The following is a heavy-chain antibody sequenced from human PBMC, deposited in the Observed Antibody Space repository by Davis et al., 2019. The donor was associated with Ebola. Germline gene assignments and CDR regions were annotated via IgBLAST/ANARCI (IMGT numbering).Heavy chain of an antibody. Sequence: AASVKVSCKAVGYTFTSFSINWVRQAPGQRPEWMGWINTNSGNPTYAQGFTGRFALSLDSSAGTAYLQITRLKDDDTGLYYCARRGPTGAFDIWGHGTLLTVSS. CDR3: ARRGPTGAFDI. CDR1: GYTFTSFS. CDR2: INTNSGNP. V-gene: IGHV7-4-1*02. J-gene: IGHJ3*02.